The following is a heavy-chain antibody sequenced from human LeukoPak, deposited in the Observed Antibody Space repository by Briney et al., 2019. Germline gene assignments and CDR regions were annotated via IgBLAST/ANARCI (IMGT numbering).Heavy chain of an antibody. CDR3: ARSSLERHYSFDF. D-gene: IGHD1-1*01. CDR1: GVTFSGYS. Sequence: GGSLRLSCSTSGVTFSGYSMNWVRRAPGKGLEWLSYISASGGTTYYADSVNGRFTISRDNAKNSLFLEMNSLRVDDTAMYFCARSSLERHYSFDFWGRGTLVTVSS. V-gene: IGHV3-48*01. J-gene: IGHJ4*02. CDR2: ISASGGTT.